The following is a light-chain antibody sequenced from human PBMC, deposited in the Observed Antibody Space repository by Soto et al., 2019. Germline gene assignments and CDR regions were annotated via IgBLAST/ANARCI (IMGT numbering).Light chain of an antibody. Sequence: QSALTQPASVSGSPGQSITISCTGTSSDVGGYNYVSWYQQHPGKAPKLMIYEVSNRPSGVSNRFSGSKSGNTDSLTISWLQAEDEADYYCSSYTSSSTLVVFGGGTKLTVL. V-gene: IGLV2-14*01. J-gene: IGLJ2*01. CDR3: SSYTSSSTLVV. CDR1: SSDVGGYNY. CDR2: EVS.